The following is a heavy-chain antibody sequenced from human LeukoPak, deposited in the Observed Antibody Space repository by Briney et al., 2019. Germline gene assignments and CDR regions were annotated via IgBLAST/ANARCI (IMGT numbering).Heavy chain of an antibody. Sequence: GGSLRLSCAASGFTFSSYSMNWVRQAPGKGLEWVSYISSSGSTIYYADSVKGRFTISRDNAKNSLYLQMNSLRAEDTAVYYCARGESGDYSNWFDPWGQGTLVTVSS. CDR2: ISSSGSTI. V-gene: IGHV3-48*04. J-gene: IGHJ5*02. CDR1: GFTFSSYS. CDR3: ARGESGDYSNWFDP. D-gene: IGHD4-17*01.